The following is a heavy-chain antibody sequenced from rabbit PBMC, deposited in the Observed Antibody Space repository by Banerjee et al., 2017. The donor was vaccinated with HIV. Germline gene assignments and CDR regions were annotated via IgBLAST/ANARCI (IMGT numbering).Heavy chain of an antibody. Sequence: QEQLEESGGDLVKPEGSLTLTCTASGFSFSSSYWICWVRQAPGKGLEWIACIYAGSSGSTYYASWAKGRFTISKTSSTTVTLQMTSLTAADTATYFCARAVSSYYGMDLWGQGTLVTVS. J-gene: IGHJ6*01. D-gene: IGHD4-2*01. V-gene: IGHV1S45*01. CDR2: IYAGSSGST. CDR1: GFSFSSSYW. CDR3: ARAVSSYYGMDL.